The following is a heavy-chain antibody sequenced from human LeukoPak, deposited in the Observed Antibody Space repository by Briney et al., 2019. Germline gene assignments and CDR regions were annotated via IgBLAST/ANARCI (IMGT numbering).Heavy chain of an antibody. CDR3: AQKSSSWTNFDY. V-gene: IGHV1-24*01. CDR2: FDPEDGET. J-gene: IGHJ4*02. D-gene: IGHD6-13*01. Sequence: ASVKVSCKVSGYTLTELSMHWVRQAPGKGLEWMGGFDPEDGETIYARKFQGRVTMTEDTSTDTAYMELSSLRSEDTAVYYCAQKSSSWTNFDYWGQGTLVTVSS. CDR1: GYTLTELS.